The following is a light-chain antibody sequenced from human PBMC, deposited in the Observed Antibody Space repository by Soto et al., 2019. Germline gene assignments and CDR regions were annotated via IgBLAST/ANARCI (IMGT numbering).Light chain of an antibody. CDR3: XQYNSYPWT. J-gene: IGKJ1*01. V-gene: IGKV1-5*03. Sequence: DIQMTQSPSTLSASVGDRVTITCRASQSISSWLAWYQQKPGKAPKLLIYKASSLESGVPSRFSGSGSGTEXXXXXXXXXXDDFAXXXXXQYNSYPWTFGQGTKVEIK. CDR1: QSISSW. CDR2: KAS.